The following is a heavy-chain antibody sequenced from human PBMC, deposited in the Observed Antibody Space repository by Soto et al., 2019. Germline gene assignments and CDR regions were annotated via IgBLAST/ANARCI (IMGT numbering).Heavy chain of an antibody. CDR1: GFTFSNYA. Sequence: GGSLRLSCAASGFTFSNYAMTWVRQAPGKGLEWLSYIRGGGGRTYYADSVKGRFSISRDNSKSMLYLEINSLRTEDTAVYFCAKEYDIVTGCDNWGQETVVTVSS. D-gene: IGHD3-9*01. CDR3: AKEYDIVTGCDN. V-gene: IGHV3-23*01. CDR2: IRGGGGRT. J-gene: IGHJ4*02.